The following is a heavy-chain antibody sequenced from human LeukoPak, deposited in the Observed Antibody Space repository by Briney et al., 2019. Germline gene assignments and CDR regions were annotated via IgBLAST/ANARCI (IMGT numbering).Heavy chain of an antibody. V-gene: IGHV2-70*01. D-gene: IGHD3-3*01. CDR2: IDWDYDK. CDR3: ARIRVRFGFDP. Sequence: LALIDWDYDKYFSTSLKTRLTISKDTSKNQVVLTMTNMDPVDTATYYCARIRVRFGFDPWGQGTLVTVSS. J-gene: IGHJ5*02.